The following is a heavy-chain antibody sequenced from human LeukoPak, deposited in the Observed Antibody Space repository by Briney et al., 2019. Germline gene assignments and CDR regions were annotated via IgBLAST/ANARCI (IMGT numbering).Heavy chain of an antibody. J-gene: IGHJ3*02. CDR2: TYYSGST. CDR1: GGSISSGGYY. D-gene: IGHD5-12*01. Sequence: SETLSLTCTVSGGSISSGGYYWSWIRQHPGKGLEWIGYTYYSGSTYYNPSLKSRVTISVDTSKNQFSLKLSSVTAADTAVYYCARGGYDENAFDIWGQGTMVTVSS. V-gene: IGHV4-31*03. CDR3: ARGGYDENAFDI.